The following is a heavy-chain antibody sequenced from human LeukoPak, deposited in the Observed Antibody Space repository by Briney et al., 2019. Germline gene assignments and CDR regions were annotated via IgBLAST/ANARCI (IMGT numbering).Heavy chain of an antibody. V-gene: IGHV3-9*01. Sequence: GGSLRLSCAASGFIIEDYAMHWVRQVPGKGLEWVSGFSWNSGGIGYADSVKGRFTISRDNAKNALYLEMNSLRAEDTALYYCARSTTIFGVVLDVWGKGTTVTVSS. CDR2: FSWNSGGI. CDR3: ARSTTIFGVVLDV. CDR1: GFIIEDYA. D-gene: IGHD3-3*01. J-gene: IGHJ6*04.